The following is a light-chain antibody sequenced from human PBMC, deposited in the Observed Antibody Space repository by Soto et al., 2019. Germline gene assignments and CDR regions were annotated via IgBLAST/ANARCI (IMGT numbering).Light chain of an antibody. V-gene: IGKV3-15*01. CDR3: QQYNNWPLT. J-gene: IGKJ4*01. Sequence: EIVITQSPATLSVSPGERATLSCRASQNVGNNLVWYQQKPGQAPRLLIYVASTRATGIPARFTGSGSGTDFTLTISSLQSEDCAIYYCQQYNNWPLTFGGGTKVDIK. CDR1: QNVGNN. CDR2: VAS.